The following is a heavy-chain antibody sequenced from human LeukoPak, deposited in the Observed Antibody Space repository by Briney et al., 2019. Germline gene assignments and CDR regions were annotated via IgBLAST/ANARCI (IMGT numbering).Heavy chain of an antibody. CDR1: GYTLTELS. Sequence: ASVKVSCKVSGYTLTELSMHWVRQAPGKGLEWMGGFDPEDGETIYAQKFQGRVTMTEDASTDTAYMELSSLRSEDTAVYYCATESDSSGYIDYWGQGTLVTVSS. J-gene: IGHJ4*02. CDR2: FDPEDGET. D-gene: IGHD3-22*01. V-gene: IGHV1-24*01. CDR3: ATESDSSGYIDY.